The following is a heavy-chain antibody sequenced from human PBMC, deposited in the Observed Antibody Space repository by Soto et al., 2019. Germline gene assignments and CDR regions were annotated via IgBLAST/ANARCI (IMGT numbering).Heavy chain of an antibody. Sequence: EASVKVSCKASGYTFTSYGISWVRQAPGQGLEWMGWISAYNGNTNYAQKLQGRVTMTTDTSTSTAYMELRSLRSDDTAVYYCARAGRYCSGGSCYKPLDPWGQGTLVTVSS. J-gene: IGHJ5*02. CDR1: GYTFTSYG. CDR2: ISAYNGNT. D-gene: IGHD2-15*01. CDR3: ARAGRYCSGGSCYKPLDP. V-gene: IGHV1-18*01.